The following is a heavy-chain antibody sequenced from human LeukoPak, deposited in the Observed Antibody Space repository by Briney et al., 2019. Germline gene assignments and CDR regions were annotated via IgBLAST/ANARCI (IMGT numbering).Heavy chain of an antibody. Sequence: SRVTISVDTSKNQFSLKLSSVTAADTAVYYCARSKVADIVVVPAAIGLDYWGQGTLVTVSS. CDR3: ARSKVADIVVVPAAIGLDY. D-gene: IGHD2-2*02. V-gene: IGHV4-39*07. J-gene: IGHJ4*02.